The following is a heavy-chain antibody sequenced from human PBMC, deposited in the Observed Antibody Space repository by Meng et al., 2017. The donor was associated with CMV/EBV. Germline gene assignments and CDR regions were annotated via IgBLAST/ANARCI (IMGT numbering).Heavy chain of an antibody. CDR3: ARDSTAAIPNPFDY. J-gene: IGHJ4*02. CDR1: GYTFTSYG. V-gene: IGHV1-18*01. Sequence: ASVKVSCKASGYTFTSYGISWVRQAPGQGLEWMGWISAYNGNTNYAQKLQGRVTMNTDTSTSTAYMELRSLRSDDTAVYYCARDSTAAIPNPFDYWGPGTLVTVSS. D-gene: IGHD2-2*02. CDR2: ISAYNGNT.